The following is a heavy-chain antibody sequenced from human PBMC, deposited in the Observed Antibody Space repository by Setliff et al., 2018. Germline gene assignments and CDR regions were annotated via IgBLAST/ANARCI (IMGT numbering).Heavy chain of an antibody. J-gene: IGHJ6*02. D-gene: IGHD2-21*01. CDR3: AKEYVVNSFVSNSHQHYGLDV. V-gene: IGHV4-39*02. Sequence: PSETLSLTCTVSGGSVSSASHYWGWIRQAPGKGMEWIGSVYYSGYTYYKPSLQSRVSISADTSKNLFSLRLKSVTAADTAVYYCAKEYVVNSFVSNSHQHYGLDVWGQGTTVTVSS. CDR1: GGSVSSASHY. CDR2: VYYSGYT.